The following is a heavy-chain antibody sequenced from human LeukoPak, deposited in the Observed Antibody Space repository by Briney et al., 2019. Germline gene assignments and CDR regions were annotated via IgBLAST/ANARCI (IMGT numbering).Heavy chain of an antibody. D-gene: IGHD1-26*01. CDR3: ARDASYSGSYYGIGY. CDR2: ISISSSTI. CDR1: GFTFSSYS. V-gene: IGHV3-48*02. Sequence: GGSLRLSCAASGFTFSSYSMNWVRQAPGKGLEWVSYISISSSTIYYTDSVKGRFTTSRDNAKNSLYLQMNSLRDEDTAVYYCARDASYSGSYYGIGYWGQGTLVTVSS. J-gene: IGHJ4*02.